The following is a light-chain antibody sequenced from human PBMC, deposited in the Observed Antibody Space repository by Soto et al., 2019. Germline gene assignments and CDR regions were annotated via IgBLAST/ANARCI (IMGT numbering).Light chain of an antibody. J-gene: IGLJ1*01. Sequence: QSVLTQPASVSGSPGQSITISCTGTSSDVGDFNHVSWYQQHPGNAPKLMIYEVSNRPSGVSNRFSGSKSDNTASLAISGLQAEDEADYYCTSFTSSSTFVFGTGTKVTVL. CDR3: TSFTSSSTFV. CDR1: SSDVGDFNH. CDR2: EVS. V-gene: IGLV2-14*01.